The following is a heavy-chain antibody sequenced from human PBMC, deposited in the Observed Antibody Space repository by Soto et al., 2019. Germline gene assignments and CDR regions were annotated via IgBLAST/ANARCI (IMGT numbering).Heavy chain of an antibody. J-gene: IGHJ4*02. D-gene: IGHD6-6*01. CDR1: GFTFRNYA. CDR3: AKDRLLAALTPYYLGN. Sequence: GGSLRLSCAASGFTFRNYAMSWVRQAPGKGLEWVSSISGGGDSTSYADSVKGRFTISRDNSKNTLYVQMNSLRAEDTAVYYCAKDRLLAALTPYYLGNWGQGTLVTVSS. V-gene: IGHV3-23*01. CDR2: ISGGGDST.